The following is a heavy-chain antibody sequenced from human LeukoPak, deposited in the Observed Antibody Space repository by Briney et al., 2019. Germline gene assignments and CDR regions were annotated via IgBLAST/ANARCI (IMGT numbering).Heavy chain of an antibody. Sequence: GGSLRLSCAASGFTFSSYEMNWVRQAPGKGLGWVSYISSSGSTIYYADSVKGRFTISRDNAKNSLYLQMNSLRAEDTAVYYCARETGIAAAGTGWFDPWGQGTLVTVSS. CDR3: ARETGIAAAGTGWFDP. D-gene: IGHD6-13*01. CDR1: GFTFSSYE. CDR2: ISSSGSTI. V-gene: IGHV3-48*03. J-gene: IGHJ5*02.